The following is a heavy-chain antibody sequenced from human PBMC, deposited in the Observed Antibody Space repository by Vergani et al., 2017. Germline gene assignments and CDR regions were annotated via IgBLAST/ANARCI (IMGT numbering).Heavy chain of an antibody. CDR2: IYSNGRT. V-gene: IGHV4-38-2*01. CDR1: GFSIDNGYY. J-gene: IGHJ4*02. CDR3: ARRFGIVYAIFSGTQYFFDF. D-gene: IGHD3-9*01. Sequence: QVQLQESGPGLVKPSETLSLTCAVSGFSIDNGYYWDWIRQPPGKGLEWIGSIYSNGRTHFNPSLKSRVTISVDTSNNHFSLRLNSLTAANTAVSYCARRFGIVYAIFSGTQYFFDFWGQGTLVTVSS.